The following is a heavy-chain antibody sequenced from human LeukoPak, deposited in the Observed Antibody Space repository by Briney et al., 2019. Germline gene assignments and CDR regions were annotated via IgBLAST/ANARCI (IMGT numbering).Heavy chain of an antibody. D-gene: IGHD6-13*01. CDR2: ISVYNGNI. V-gene: IGHV1-18*01. J-gene: IGHJ4*02. CDR1: GYTFTSYG. CDR3: GRDRSNSWYELEY. Sequence: GASVKVSCRASGYTFTSYGISWVRQAPGQGLEWMGWISVYNGNIKYAQNFQGRVTMTTDTSTSTAYMELRSLRSDDTAVYYCGRDRSNSWYELEYWGQGTLVTVSS.